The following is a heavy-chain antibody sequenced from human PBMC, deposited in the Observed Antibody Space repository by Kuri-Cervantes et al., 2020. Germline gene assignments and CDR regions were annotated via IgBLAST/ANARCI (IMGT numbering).Heavy chain of an antibody. J-gene: IGHJ5*02. V-gene: IGHV4-30-2*01. CDR1: GGSISSGGYY. Sequence: SCTVSGGSISSGGYYWSWIRQHPGKGLEWIGYIYHSGSTYYNPSLKSRVTISVDRSKNQFSLKLSSVTAADTAVYHCARGIIAVAGMPLSWGQGTLVTVSS. D-gene: IGHD6-19*01. CDR2: IYHSGST. CDR3: ARGIIAVAGMPLS.